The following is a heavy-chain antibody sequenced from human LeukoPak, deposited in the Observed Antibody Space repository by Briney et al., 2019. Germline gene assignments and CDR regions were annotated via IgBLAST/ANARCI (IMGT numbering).Heavy chain of an antibody. CDR2: IYYSGST. CDR1: GGSISSYY. J-gene: IGHJ4*02. D-gene: IGHD3-10*01. Sequence: PSETLSLTCTVSGGSISSYYWSWIRQPPGKGLEWIGYIYYSGSTNYNPSLKSRVTISADTSKNQFSLKLISVTAADTAVYYCARTLMVSSLHFDYWGQGTLVTVSS. V-gene: IGHV4-59*01. CDR3: ARTLMVSSLHFDY.